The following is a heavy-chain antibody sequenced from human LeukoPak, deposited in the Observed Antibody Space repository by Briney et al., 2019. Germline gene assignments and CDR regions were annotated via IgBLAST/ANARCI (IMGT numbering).Heavy chain of an antibody. CDR2: IYYSWST. J-gene: IGHJ3*01. CDR1: GGSISGYY. D-gene: IGHD3-22*01. CDR3: ARHFTYYYDSNGYPRDAFDV. Sequence: SETLSLTCTVSGGSISGYYWSWIRQSPGKGLVWIGYIYYSWSTNYNPSLKSRVTISVDMSKNQFSLKLSSVTAADTALYYCARHFTYYYDSNGYPRDAFDVWGQGTVVTVSS. V-gene: IGHV4-59*08.